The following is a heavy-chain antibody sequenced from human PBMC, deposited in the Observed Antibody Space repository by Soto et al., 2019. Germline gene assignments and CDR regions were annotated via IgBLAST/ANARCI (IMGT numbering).Heavy chain of an antibody. CDR2: MSFDGNHQ. Sequence: QVHLVESGGGVVQPGGSLILSCAASGFTINRNDMYWVRQAPGKGLEWVAVMSFDGNHQHYADSVKGRFTISRDNSKNTLSLEMNSLRRDDTAVYYCASCERFPRVGVDYYALDVWGQGTTVIVSS. CDR3: ASCERFPRVGVDYYALDV. J-gene: IGHJ6*02. D-gene: IGHD3-3*01. V-gene: IGHV3-30*03. CDR1: GFTINRND.